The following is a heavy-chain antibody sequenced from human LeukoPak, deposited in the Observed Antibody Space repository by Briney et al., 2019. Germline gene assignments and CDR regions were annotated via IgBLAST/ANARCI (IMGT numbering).Heavy chain of an antibody. Sequence: PSETLSLTCAVCGGSFSGYYWSWIRQPPGKGLEWIGEINHSGSTNYNPSLKSRVTISVDTSKNRFSLKLSSVTAADTAVYYCARSITMIVAAQNIGSTYFDYWGQGTLVTVSS. J-gene: IGHJ4*02. CDR2: INHSGST. CDR1: GGSFSGYY. D-gene: IGHD3-22*01. V-gene: IGHV4-34*01. CDR3: ARSITMIVAAQNIGSTYFDY.